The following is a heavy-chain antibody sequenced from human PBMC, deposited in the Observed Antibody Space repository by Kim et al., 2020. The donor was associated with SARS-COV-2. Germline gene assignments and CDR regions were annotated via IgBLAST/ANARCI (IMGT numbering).Heavy chain of an antibody. J-gene: IGHJ4*02. Sequence: SYTPSLKSQVTTSVDKSKNQFALKLSSVTAADTAVYYCGRSRAAAGRFDYWGQGTLVTVSS. D-gene: IGHD6-13*01. V-gene: IGHV4-61*05. CDR3: GRSRAAAGRFDY.